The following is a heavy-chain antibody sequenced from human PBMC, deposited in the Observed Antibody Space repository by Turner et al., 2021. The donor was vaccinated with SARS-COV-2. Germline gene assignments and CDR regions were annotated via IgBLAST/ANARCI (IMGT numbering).Heavy chain of an antibody. V-gene: IGHV3-66*01. CDR3: AREAAAGNFHGWFDP. D-gene: IGHD6-13*01. CDR1: GFTVSSTY. CDR2: IYSGGST. J-gene: IGHJ5*02. Sequence: EVQLLESGGGLVEPGGSLRLSCAASGFTVSSTYMSWVSQAPGKGLEWGSVIYSGGSTYYADSVKGRFTITRDNSKNTLYLQINSLSAEDTAVYYCAREAAAGNFHGWFDPWGQGTTVTVSS.